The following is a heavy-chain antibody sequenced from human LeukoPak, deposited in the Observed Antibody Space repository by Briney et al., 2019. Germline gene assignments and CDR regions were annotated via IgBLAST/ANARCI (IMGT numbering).Heavy chain of an antibody. CDR3: ARDIAYCGGDCSDYAFDI. J-gene: IGHJ3*02. CDR2: IYYSGST. Sequence: SETLSLTCTVSGGSISSGGYYWSWIRQHPGKGLEWIGYIYYSGSTYYNPSLKGRVTISVDTSKNQFSLKLSSVTAADTAVYYCARDIAYCGGDCSDYAFDIWGQGTMVTVSS. CDR1: GGSISSGGYY. D-gene: IGHD2-21*02. V-gene: IGHV4-31*03.